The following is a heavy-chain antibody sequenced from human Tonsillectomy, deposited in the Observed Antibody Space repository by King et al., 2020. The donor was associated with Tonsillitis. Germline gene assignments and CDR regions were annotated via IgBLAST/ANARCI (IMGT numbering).Heavy chain of an antibody. CDR2: IRYDGSNK. Sequence: VQLVESGGGVVQPGGSLRLSCAASGFTFSSYGMHWVRQAPGKGLEWVAFIRYDGSNKYYADSVKGRFTISRDNSKNTLYLQMNSLRAEDTAVYYCAKGSRWRAQLIDYWGQGTLVTVSS. D-gene: IGHD4-23*01. V-gene: IGHV3-30*02. CDR3: AKGSRWRAQLIDY. CDR1: GFTFSSYG. J-gene: IGHJ4*02.